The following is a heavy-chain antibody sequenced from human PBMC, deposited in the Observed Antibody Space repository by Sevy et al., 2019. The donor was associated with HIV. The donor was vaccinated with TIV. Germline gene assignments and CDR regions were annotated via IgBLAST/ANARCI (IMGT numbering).Heavy chain of an antibody. Sequence: SQTLSLTCAISGDSVSSNSAAWNWIRQSPSRGLEWLGRTYYRSKWYNDYAVSVKSRISINPDTSKNQFSLQLNSVTPEDTAMYFCATGIPEWELGGHWFDPWGQGTLVTVSS. D-gene: IGHD1-26*01. CDR3: ATGIPEWELGGHWFDP. CDR1: GDSVSSNSAA. CDR2: TYYRSKWYN. V-gene: IGHV6-1*01. J-gene: IGHJ5*02.